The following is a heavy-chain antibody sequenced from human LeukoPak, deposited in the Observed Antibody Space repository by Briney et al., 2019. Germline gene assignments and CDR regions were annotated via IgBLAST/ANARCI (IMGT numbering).Heavy chain of an antibody. Sequence: PSETLSLTCTVPGGSISRSSYSWGWIRQPPGKGLEWIGRIYYSGSTYYTPSLKSRVTISVDTSKNQFSLKLSSVTAADTAVYYCARPTGEGSSWYPNWFDPWGQGTLVTVSS. V-gene: IGHV4-39*01. CDR3: ARPTGEGSSWYPNWFDP. J-gene: IGHJ5*02. D-gene: IGHD6-13*01. CDR2: IYYSGST. CDR1: GGSISRSSYS.